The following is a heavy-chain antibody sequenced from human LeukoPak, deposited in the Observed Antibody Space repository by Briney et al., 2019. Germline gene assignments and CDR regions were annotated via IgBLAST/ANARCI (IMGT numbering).Heavy chain of an antibody. D-gene: IGHD6-19*01. CDR2: IYTSGST. V-gene: IGHV4-4*07. CDR1: GGSISSYH. CDR3: ARAQWLASFDY. Sequence: SETLPLTCTVSGGSISSYHWSWIRQPAGKGLEWIGRIYTSGSTNYNPSLKSRVTMSVDKSKNQFSLKLSSVTAADTAVYYCARAQWLASFDYWGQGTLVTVSS. J-gene: IGHJ4*02.